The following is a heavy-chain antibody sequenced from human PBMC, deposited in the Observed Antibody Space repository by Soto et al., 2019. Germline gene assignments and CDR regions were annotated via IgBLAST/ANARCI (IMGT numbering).Heavy chain of an antibody. V-gene: IGHV4-59*08. CDR1: GGSISSYY. J-gene: IGHJ3*02. Sequence: PSETLSLTCTVSGGSISSYYWSWIRQPPGKGLEWIGYIYYSGSTNYNPSLKSRVTISVDTSKNQFSLKLSSVTAADTAVYYCASSHSSGYLRGAFDIWGQGTMVTVSS. D-gene: IGHD6-19*01. CDR3: ASSHSSGYLRGAFDI. CDR2: IYYSGST.